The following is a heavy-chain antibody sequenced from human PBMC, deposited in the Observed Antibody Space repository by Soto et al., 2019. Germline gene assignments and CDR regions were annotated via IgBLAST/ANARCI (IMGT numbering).Heavy chain of an antibody. V-gene: IGHV1-58*02. J-gene: IGHJ4*02. CDR2: IVVGSGNT. Sequence: QMQLVQSGPEVKKPGTSVKVSCKASGFTFTSSAMQWVRQARGQRLEWIGWIVVGSGNTNYAQKFQERVTITRDMSTSTAYMELSSLRSEDTAVYYCAAFNYGDYWVRHFDYWGQGTLVTVSS. CDR1: GFTFTSSA. CDR3: AAFNYGDYWVRHFDY. D-gene: IGHD4-17*01.